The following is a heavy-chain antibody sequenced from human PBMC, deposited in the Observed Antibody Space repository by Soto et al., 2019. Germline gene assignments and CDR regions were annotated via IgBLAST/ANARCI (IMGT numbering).Heavy chain of an antibody. CDR2: ISAYNGNT. CDR3: ARDKGYSYVPTDAFDI. D-gene: IGHD5-18*01. J-gene: IGHJ3*02. V-gene: IGHV1-18*04. Sequence: SVKVSCKASGYTFTSYGISWVRQAPGQGLEWMGWISAYNGNTNYAQKLQGRVTMTTDTSTSTAYMELRSLRSDDTAVYYCARDKGYSYVPTDAFDIWGQGTMVTVSS. CDR1: GYTFTSYG.